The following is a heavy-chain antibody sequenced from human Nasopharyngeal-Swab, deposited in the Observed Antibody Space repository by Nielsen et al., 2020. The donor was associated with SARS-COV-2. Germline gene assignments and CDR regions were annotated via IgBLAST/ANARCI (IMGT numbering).Heavy chain of an antibody. V-gene: IGHV4-59*01. CDR1: GGSISSYY. CDR2: IYYSGST. Sequence: SETLSLTCTVSGGSISSYYWSWIRQPPGEGLEWIGYIYYSGSTNYNPSLKSRVTISVDTSKNQFSLKLSSVTAADTAVYYCARASAGYFDLWGRGTLVTVSS. J-gene: IGHJ2*01. CDR3: ARASAGYFDL.